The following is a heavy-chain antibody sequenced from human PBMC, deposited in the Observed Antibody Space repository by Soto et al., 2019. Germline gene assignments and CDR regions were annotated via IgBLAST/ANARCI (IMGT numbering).Heavy chain of an antibody. Sequence: PGGSLRLSCAASGFTFSSYAMHWVRQAPGKGLEWVAVISYDGRNKYYADSVKGRFTISRDNSKNALYLQVNSLSAEDTAVYYCARDGGMTTVTGSFYYAMDVWGQGTTVTVSS. CDR3: ARDGGMTTVTGSFYYAMDV. D-gene: IGHD4-4*01. J-gene: IGHJ6*02. CDR1: GFTFSSYA. V-gene: IGHV3-30*03. CDR2: ISYDGRNK.